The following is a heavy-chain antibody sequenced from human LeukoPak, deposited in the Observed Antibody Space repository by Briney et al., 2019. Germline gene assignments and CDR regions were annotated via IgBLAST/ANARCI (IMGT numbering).Heavy chain of an antibody. D-gene: IGHD3-3*01. V-gene: IGHV4-34*01. CDR3: ARAPGITIFGVVIIPRVGWFDP. CDR2: INHSGST. Sequence: PSETLSLTCAVYGGSFSGYYWSWIRQPPGKGLEWIGEINHSGSTNYNPSLKSRVTISVDTSKNQFSLKLSSVTAADTAVYYCARAPGITIFGVVIIPRVGWFDPWGQGTLVTVSS. CDR1: GGSFSGYY. J-gene: IGHJ5*02.